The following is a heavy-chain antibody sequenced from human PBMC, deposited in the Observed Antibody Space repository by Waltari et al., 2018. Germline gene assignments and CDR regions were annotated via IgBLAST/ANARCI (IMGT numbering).Heavy chain of an antibody. V-gene: IGHV3-53*01. CDR2: IYSGVSA. D-gene: IGHD3-16*01. Sequence: EVQVVGSGGGLIQPGGSLRLSCAASGFAVSDNYMSWVRQAPGKGLEWVAVIYSGVSAYYADAVKGRFTISRDSSENTFYLQMSSRRVEDTAVYYCARGPPISAKWELCWFDYWGQGTLVTVSS. J-gene: IGHJ4*02. CDR1: GFAVSDNY. CDR3: ARGPPISAKWELCWFDY.